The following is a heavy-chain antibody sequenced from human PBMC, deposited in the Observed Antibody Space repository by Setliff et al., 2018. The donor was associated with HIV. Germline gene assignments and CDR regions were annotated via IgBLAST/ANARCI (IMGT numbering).Heavy chain of an antibody. J-gene: IGHJ1*01. V-gene: IGHV4-34*01. CDR2: INHSGST. D-gene: IGHD2-15*01. CDR3: ARARRAGSGPKYFQH. Sequence: PSETLSLTCAVYGGSFNGYYWSWIRQPPGKGLEWIGEINHSGSTNYNPSLKSRVTMSVDKSKNQFSPRLSSVTAADTAVYYCARARRAGSGPKYFQHWGQGTLVTVS. CDR1: GGSFNGYY.